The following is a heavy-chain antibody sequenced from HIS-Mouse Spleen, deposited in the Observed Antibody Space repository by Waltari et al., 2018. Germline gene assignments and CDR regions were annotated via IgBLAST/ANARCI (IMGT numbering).Heavy chain of an antibody. J-gene: IGHJ2*01. D-gene: IGHD6-13*01. CDR3: AREIPYSSSWYDWYFDL. V-gene: IGHV4-39*07. Sequence: QLQLQESGPGLVKPSEPLSLTCTVPGGSIRSSSYYWGWIRQPPGKGLEWIGSIYYIGSTYYNPSLKSRVTISVDTSKNQFSLKLSSVTAADTAVYYCAREIPYSSSWYDWYFDLWGRGTLVTVSS. CDR1: GGSIRSSSYY. CDR2: IYYIGST.